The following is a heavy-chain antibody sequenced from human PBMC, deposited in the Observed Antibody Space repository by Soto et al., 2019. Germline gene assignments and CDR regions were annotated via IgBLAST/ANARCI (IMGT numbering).Heavy chain of an antibody. CDR2: MNPNSGNT. Sequence: ASVKVSCKASGYTFTSYDINWVRQATGQGLEWMGWMNPNSGNTGYAQKFQGRVTMTRNTSISTAYMELSSLRSEDTAVYYCARGRVTTYGHYYYYYYMDVWGKGTTVTVSS. D-gene: IGHD4-17*01. V-gene: IGHV1-8*01. J-gene: IGHJ6*03. CDR3: ARGRVTTYGHYYYYYYMDV. CDR1: GYTFTSYD.